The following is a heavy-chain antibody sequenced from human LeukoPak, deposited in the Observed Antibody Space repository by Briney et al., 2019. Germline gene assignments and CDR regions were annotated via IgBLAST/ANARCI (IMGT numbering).Heavy chain of an antibody. V-gene: IGHV4-59*11. J-gene: IGHJ4*02. CDR2: IYYTGTT. CDR3: AKEGGPARPGLDS. CDR1: GASMSGHY. Sequence: ASETLSLTCTVSGASMSGHYWTWIRQAPGTGLEWIGNIYYTGTTSYNPALVSRVTISLDTSNNQFSLKLTSGTAADTAVYYCAKEGGPARPGLDSWGQGTLVTVSS. D-gene: IGHD6-6*01.